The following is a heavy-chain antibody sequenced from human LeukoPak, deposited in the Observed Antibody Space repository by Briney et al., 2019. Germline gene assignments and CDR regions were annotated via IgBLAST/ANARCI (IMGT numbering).Heavy chain of an antibody. J-gene: IGHJ4*02. CDR1: GYTFTSYG. CDR2: ISAYNGNT. Sequence: ASVKVSCTASGYTFTSYGISWVRQAPGQGLEWMGWISAYNGNTNYAQKLQGRVTMTTDTSTSTAYMELRSLRSDDTAVYYCARATRDDILTGYYAPHYWGQGTLVTVSS. D-gene: IGHD3-9*01. V-gene: IGHV1-18*01. CDR3: ARATRDDILTGYYAPHY.